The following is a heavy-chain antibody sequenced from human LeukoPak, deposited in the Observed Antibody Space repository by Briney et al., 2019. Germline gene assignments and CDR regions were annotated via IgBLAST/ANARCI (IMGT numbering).Heavy chain of an antibody. J-gene: IGHJ6*04. CDR3: AELGITMIGGV. CDR1: GFTFSNYS. CDR2: ITSGSRYI. D-gene: IGHD3-10*02. Sequence: GGSLRLSCAASGFTFSNYSMNWVRQAPGKGLEWVSSITSGSRYIYYADSVKGRFTISRDNAKNSLYLQMNSLRAEDTAVYYCAELGITMIGGVWGKGTTVTISS. V-gene: IGHV3-21*01.